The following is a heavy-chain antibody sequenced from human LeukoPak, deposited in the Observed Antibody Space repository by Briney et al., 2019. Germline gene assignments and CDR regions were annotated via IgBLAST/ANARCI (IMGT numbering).Heavy chain of an antibody. CDR3: AKNVVVKRYIDF. CDR2: ISGGGRTT. D-gene: IGHD2-15*01. J-gene: IGHJ4*02. CDR1: GLTFSNHA. V-gene: IGHV3-23*01. Sequence: GGSLSLSCAASGLTFSNHAMSWVRQAPGRGLQLVAVISGGGRTTEYEDFVKGRFTISRDNSKNTLSLQMNSLTVEDTAIYFCAKNVVVKRYIDFWGQGTLVTVSS.